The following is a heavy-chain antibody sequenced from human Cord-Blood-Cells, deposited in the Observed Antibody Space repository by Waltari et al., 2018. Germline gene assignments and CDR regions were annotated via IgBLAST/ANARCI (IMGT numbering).Heavy chain of an antibody. V-gene: IGHV4-34*01. CDR3: ARGGIAVAGPDFDY. CDR2: INHSGST. Sequence: QVQLQQWGAGLLKPSETLSLTGAVYGGSFSGYYWSWIRQPPGKGLEWIGEINHSGSTNYNPSLKSRVTISVDTSKNQFSLKLSSVTAADTAVYYCARGGIAVAGPDFDYWGQGTLVTVSS. J-gene: IGHJ4*02. D-gene: IGHD6-19*01. CDR1: GGSFSGYY.